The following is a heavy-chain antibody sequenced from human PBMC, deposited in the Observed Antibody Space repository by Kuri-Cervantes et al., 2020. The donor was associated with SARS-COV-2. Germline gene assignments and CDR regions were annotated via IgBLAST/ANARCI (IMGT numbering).Heavy chain of an antibody. V-gene: IGHV1-2*02. CDR2: INPNSGGT. CDR1: GYTFTGYY. D-gene: IGHD2-2*02. J-gene: IGHJ4*02. CDR3: AVYCSSTSCYNQ. Sequence: ASVKVFCKVSGYTFTGYYMHWVRQAPGQGLEWMGWINPNSGGTNYAQKFQGRVTMTRDTSISTAYIELSRLRSDDTAVYYCAVYCSSTSCYNQWGQGTLVTVSS.